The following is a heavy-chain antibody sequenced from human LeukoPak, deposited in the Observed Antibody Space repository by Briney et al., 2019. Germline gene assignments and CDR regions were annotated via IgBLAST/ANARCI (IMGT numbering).Heavy chain of an antibody. J-gene: IGHJ5*02. CDR2: VYYTGST. CDR3: ARHSGSGSLSRPFDP. V-gene: IGHV4-39*01. CDR1: GDSVTHGSFY. Sequence: SETLSLTCSVSGDSVTHGSFYWAWLRQPPGKELEWIATVYYTGSTYYNPSLMSRVTISMDTSKNQFSLKVRSVVAPDTAVYYCARHSGSGSLSRPFDPWGQGTLVTVSS. D-gene: IGHD3-10*01.